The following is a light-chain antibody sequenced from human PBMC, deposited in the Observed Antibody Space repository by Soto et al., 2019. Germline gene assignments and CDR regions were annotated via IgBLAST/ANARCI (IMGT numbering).Light chain of an antibody. CDR3: SSYAGSNNLV. CDR2: EIS. J-gene: IGLJ2*01. CDR1: SSDVGSYNY. Sequence: QSALTQPPSASGSPGQSVTISCTGTSSDVGSYNYVSWYQQYPGKAPKLMIYEISKRPSGVPDRFSGSKSGNTASLTVSGLQAEDEADYYCSSYAGSNNLVFCGGTKVTVL. V-gene: IGLV2-8*01.